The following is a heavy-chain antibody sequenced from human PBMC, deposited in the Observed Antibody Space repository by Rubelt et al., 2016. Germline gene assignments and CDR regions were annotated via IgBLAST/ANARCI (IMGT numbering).Heavy chain of an antibody. V-gene: IGHV5-51*01. CDR2: AYVGDSDT. Sequence: EVQLVQSGAEVKTPGESLKISCKASGYSFSTYWIGWVRQVPGEGLEWMGIAYVGDSDTRYNPSFQGQVTISADTSITTAYLQWSSLKASYTAMYYCARHDRTGYDYDSWGQGTLVTVSS. CDR1: GYSFSTYW. J-gene: IGHJ4*02. D-gene: IGHD3/OR15-3a*01. CDR3: ARHDRTGYDYDS.